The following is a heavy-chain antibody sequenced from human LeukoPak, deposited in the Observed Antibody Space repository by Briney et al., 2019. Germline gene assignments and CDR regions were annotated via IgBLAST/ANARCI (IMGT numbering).Heavy chain of an antibody. CDR2: ISSGGSTI. J-gene: IGHJ4*02. CDR3: ARGGDIVATNYFDY. Sequence: GGSLRLSCAASGFIFSDYYMSWIRQAPGKGLEWVSYISSGGSTIYYADSVKGRFTISRDNAKNSLYLQMNSLRAEDTAVYYCARGGDIVATNYFDYWGQGTLVTVSS. CDR1: GFIFSDYY. D-gene: IGHD5-12*01. V-gene: IGHV3-11*04.